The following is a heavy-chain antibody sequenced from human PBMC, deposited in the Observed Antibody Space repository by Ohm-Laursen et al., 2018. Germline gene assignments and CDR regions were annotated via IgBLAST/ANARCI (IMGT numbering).Heavy chain of an antibody. CDR1: GFTFRSYG. CDR3: ARVFSGRGAFDI. CDR2: ISYDGSNK. V-gene: IGHV3-30*03. J-gene: IGHJ3*02. D-gene: IGHD6-19*01. Sequence: SLRLSCSASGFTFRSYGMHWVRQPPGKGLEWVAVISYDGSNKYYAGSVKGRFTISRDNAKNSLYLQMNSLRAEDTAVYYCARVFSGRGAFDIWGQGTMVTVSS.